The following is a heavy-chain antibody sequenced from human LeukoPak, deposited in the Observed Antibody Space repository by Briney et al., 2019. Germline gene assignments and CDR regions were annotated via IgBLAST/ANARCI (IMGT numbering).Heavy chain of an antibody. D-gene: IGHD6-13*01. CDR1: GYTFTTYG. Sequence: GASVKVSYKASGYTFTTYGISWVRQAPGQGFEWMGWITTYNDNTKYAQKLQGRVTMTTDTSTSTAYMELRSLRSDDTAVYYCARLTPDYSSSLLYYFDYWGQGILVTVSS. V-gene: IGHV1-18*01. CDR2: ITTYNDNT. CDR3: ARLTPDYSSSLLYYFDY. J-gene: IGHJ4*02.